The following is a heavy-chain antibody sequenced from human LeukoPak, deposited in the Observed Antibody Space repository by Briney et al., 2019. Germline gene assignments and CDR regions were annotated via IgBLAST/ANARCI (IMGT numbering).Heavy chain of an antibody. V-gene: IGHV3-23*01. CDR1: GFTFSSYA. CDR3: AKDSLTYYYGSGSYVGGDAFDI. D-gene: IGHD3-10*01. J-gene: IGHJ3*02. Sequence: QAAGSLRLSCAASGFTFSSYAMSWVRQAPGKGLEWVSAISGSGGSTYYADSVKGRFTISRDNSKNTLYLQMNSLRAEDTAVYYCAKDSLTYYYGSGSYVGGDAFDIWGQGTMVTVSS. CDR2: ISGSGGST.